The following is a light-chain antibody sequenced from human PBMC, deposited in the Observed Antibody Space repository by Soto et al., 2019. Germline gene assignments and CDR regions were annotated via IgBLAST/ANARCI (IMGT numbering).Light chain of an antibody. Sequence: QSALTQPASVSGSPGQSITISCTGTSSDVGGYNYVSWYQQHPGKAPKLMIYEVSNRTSGVSNRFSGSKSGTTASLTISGLQAEDEAYYYCSSYTSSSIDYVFGTGTKLTVL. J-gene: IGLJ1*01. CDR1: SSDVGGYNY. V-gene: IGLV2-14*01. CDR3: SSYTSSSIDYV. CDR2: EVS.